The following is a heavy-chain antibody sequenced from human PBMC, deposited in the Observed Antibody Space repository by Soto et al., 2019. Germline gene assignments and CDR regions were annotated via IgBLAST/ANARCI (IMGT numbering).Heavy chain of an antibody. J-gene: IGHJ5*02. CDR2: IYYSGST. CDR1: GGSISSSSYY. CDR3: ARKLISDFWSGYLASGWFDP. V-gene: IGHV4-39*01. Sequence: SETLSLTCAVSGGSISSSSYYWGWIRQPPGKGLEWIGSIYYSGSTYYNPSLKSRVTISVDTSKNQFSLKLSSVTAADTAVYYCARKLISDFWSGYLASGWFDPWGQGTLVTVSS. D-gene: IGHD3-3*01.